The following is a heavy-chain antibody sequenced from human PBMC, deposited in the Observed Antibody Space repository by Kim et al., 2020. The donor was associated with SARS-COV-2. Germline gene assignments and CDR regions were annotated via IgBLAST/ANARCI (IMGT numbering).Heavy chain of an antibody. J-gene: IGHJ5*01. D-gene: IGHD1-26*01. Sequence: GGSLRLSCIASGFNFISNDMTWVRQVPGKGPEWVATSMGSGGSTFHADSVRGRFTMSSDNSKYAVYLQMNSLRVEDTAIYYCARNSGWYDSWGQGLLVTVSS. CDR3: ARNSGWYDS. CDR2: SMGSGGST. V-gene: IGHV3-23*01. CDR1: GFNFISND.